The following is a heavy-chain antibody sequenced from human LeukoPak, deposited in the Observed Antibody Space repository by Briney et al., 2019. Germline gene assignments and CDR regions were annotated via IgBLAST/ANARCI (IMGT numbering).Heavy chain of an antibody. V-gene: IGHV1-8*01. Sequence: ASVKVSCKASGYYFTSYDINWARQATGQGLEWMGWMNPNSGNTGYAQKFQGRITMTRSTSIRTAYMELSSLTSDDTAVYYCARASYGDYVPDYWGQGTLVTVSS. CDR3: ARASYGDYVPDY. D-gene: IGHD4-17*01. CDR1: GYYFTSYD. CDR2: MNPNSGNT. J-gene: IGHJ4*02.